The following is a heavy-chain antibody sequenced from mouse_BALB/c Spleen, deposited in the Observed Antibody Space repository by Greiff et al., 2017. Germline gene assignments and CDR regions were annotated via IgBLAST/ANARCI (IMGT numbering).Heavy chain of an antibody. D-gene: IGHD2-3*01. CDR1: GYAFTNYL. V-gene: IGHV1-54*01. J-gene: IGHJ2*01. CDR3: ARSNIYDGYPDY. Sequence: QVHVKQSGAELVRPGTSVKVSCKASGYAFTNYLIEWVKQRPGQGLEWIGVINPGSGGTNYNEKFKGKATLTADKSSSTAYMQLSSLTSDDSAVYFCARSNIYDGYPDYWGQGTTLSVSS. CDR2: INPGSGGT.